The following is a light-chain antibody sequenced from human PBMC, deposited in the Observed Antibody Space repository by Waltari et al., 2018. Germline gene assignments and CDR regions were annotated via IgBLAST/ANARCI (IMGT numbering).Light chain of an antibody. J-gene: IGKJ1*01. Sequence: DIQMTQSPSTLSASVGDRVTITCRASQSISSWLAWYQQKPGKAPKLLIYKASSLESGVPSRFSGSGSVTEFTLTISSLQPDDFATYYCQHYNSYSTFGQGTKVEIK. CDR3: QHYNSYST. CDR2: KAS. V-gene: IGKV1-5*03. CDR1: QSISSW.